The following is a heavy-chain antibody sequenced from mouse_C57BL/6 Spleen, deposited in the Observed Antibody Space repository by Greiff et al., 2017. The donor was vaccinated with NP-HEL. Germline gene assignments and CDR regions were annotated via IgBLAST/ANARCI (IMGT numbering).Heavy chain of an antibody. CDR2: INPYNGDT. CDR3: AREGLYDGYYFDY. V-gene: IGHV1-20*01. Sequence: EVQLQQSGPELVKPGDSVKISCKASGYSFTGYFMNWVMQSHGKSLEWIGRINPYNGDTFYNQKFKGKATLPVDKSSSTAHMELRSLTSEDSAVYYCAREGLYDGYYFDYWGQGTTLTVSS. D-gene: IGHD2-3*01. J-gene: IGHJ2*01. CDR1: GYSFTGYF.